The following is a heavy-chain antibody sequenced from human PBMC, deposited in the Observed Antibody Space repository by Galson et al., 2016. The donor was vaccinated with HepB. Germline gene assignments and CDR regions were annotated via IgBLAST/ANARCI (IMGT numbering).Heavy chain of an antibody. J-gene: IGHJ4*02. CDR3: AKSIGAYSSSWEYFDY. V-gene: IGHV3-23*01. D-gene: IGHD6-13*01. CDR1: GFTFSTYA. CDR2: ISASGSTT. Sequence: SLRLSCAASGFTFSTYAMTWVRQAPGKGLEWVSSISASGSTTKYADSVRGRFTISRDNSKRTLYLQMNSLRAEDTAEDTAVYYCAKSIGAYSSSWEYFDYWGQGTLVTVSS.